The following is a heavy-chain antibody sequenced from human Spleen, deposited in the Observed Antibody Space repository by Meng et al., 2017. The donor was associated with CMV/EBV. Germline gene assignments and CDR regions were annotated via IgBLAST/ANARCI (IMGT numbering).Heavy chain of an antibody. D-gene: IGHD2-2*02. J-gene: IGHJ4*02. Sequence: ASVKVSCKASGYTFTNYYIHWVRQAPGQGLEWMGWINPNNGGTKYEQEFQGRVTMTRDTSISTAYMELRRLTSDDTAVYYRARATENFVVEPPAILFDYWGQGTLVTVSS. CDR3: ARATENFVVEPPAILFDY. V-gene: IGHV1-2*02. CDR1: GYTFTNYY. CDR2: INPNNGGT.